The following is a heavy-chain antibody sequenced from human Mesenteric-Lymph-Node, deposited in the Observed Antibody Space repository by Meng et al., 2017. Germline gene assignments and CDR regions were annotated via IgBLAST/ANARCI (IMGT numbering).Heavy chain of an antibody. J-gene: IGHJ4*02. CDR3: ARDGSSWSLGDY. D-gene: IGHD6-13*01. CDR1: GFTFTDYY. Sequence: GESLKISCAASGFTFTDYYVDWVRQAPGKGLEWLGRIRNKANSYTTEYAASVKGRFTISRDDSKNSVHLQMNSLKSEDTAVYYCARDGSSWSLGDYWGQGTLVTVSS. CDR2: IRNKANSYTT. V-gene: IGHV3-72*01.